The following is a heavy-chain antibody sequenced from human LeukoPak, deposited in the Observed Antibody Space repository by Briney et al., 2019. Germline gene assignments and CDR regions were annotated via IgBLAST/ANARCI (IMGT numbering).Heavy chain of an antibody. CDR1: GFPFIGSV. V-gene: IGHV3-73*01. D-gene: IGHD6-13*01. CDR2: SRSKANSYAT. J-gene: IGHJ4*02. CDR3: TRWEAGRGY. Sequence: GGPLNFPCEALGFPFIGSVLPWFGKPSGKGLRGVGRSRSKANSYATGYAASVKGRFTISRDDSKNTAFLQMNSLKTEDTAVYYCTRWEAGRGYWGQGTLVTVSS.